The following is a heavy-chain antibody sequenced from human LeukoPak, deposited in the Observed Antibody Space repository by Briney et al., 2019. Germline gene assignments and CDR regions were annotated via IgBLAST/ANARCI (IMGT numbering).Heavy chain of an antibody. CDR1: GYMFTNYF. Sequence: AASVKVSCKTSGYMFTNYFLHWVRQAPGQGLEWMGIINPSDGSTFYAQKFQGRVTLTRDTPTSTVYMDLSSLRSEDTAIYYCARGGYTSSGRSMDVWGQGTTVTVSS. J-gene: IGHJ6*02. CDR2: INPSDGST. D-gene: IGHD3-10*01. V-gene: IGHV1-46*01. CDR3: ARGGYTSSGRSMDV.